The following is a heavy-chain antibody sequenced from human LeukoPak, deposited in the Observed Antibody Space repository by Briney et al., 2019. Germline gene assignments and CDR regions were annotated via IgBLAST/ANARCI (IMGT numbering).Heavy chain of an antibody. Sequence: PGRSLRLSRAASGFTFSSYAMHWVRQAPGKGLEWVAVISYDGSNKYYADSVKGRFTISRDNSKNTLYLQMNSLRAEDTAVYYCASEGGRGYSYDNAFDIWGQGTMVTVSS. V-gene: IGHV3-30-3*01. J-gene: IGHJ3*02. CDR3: ASEGGRGYSYDNAFDI. D-gene: IGHD5-18*01. CDR2: ISYDGSNK. CDR1: GFTFSSYA.